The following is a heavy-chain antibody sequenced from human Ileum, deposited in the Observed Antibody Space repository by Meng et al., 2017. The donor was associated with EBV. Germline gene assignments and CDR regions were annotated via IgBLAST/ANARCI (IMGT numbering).Heavy chain of an antibody. CDR2: VYHRGDT. CDR3: GRDQGRELINH. V-gene: IGHV4-4*02. Sequence: QVPLQEPGPGLVKPSGTLPLTCTVSGDSIRSDIWWSWVRQPPGKGLEWIGEVYHRGDTNYNPSLKSRVDISVDKSKNQFYLSLFSVTAADTAVYYCGRDQGRELINHWCQGTLVTVSS. CDR1: GDSIRSDIW. J-gene: IGHJ4*02. D-gene: IGHD1-7*01.